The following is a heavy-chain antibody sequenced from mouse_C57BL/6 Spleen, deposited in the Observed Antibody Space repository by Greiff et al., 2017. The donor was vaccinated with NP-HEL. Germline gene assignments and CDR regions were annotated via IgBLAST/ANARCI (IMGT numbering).Heavy chain of an antibody. CDR2: INPSTGGT. CDR1: GYSFTGYY. V-gene: IGHV1-42*01. D-gene: IGHD1-1*01. Sequence: VQLQQSGPELVKPGASVKISCKASGYSFTGYYMNWVKQSPEKSLEWIGEINPSTGGTTYNQKFKAKATLTVDKSSSTAYMQLKSLTSEDSAVYYCARYYYGIAMDYWGQGTSVTVSS. J-gene: IGHJ4*01. CDR3: ARYYYGIAMDY.